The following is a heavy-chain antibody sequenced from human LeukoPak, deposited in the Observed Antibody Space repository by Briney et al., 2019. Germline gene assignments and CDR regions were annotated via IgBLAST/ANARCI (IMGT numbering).Heavy chain of an antibody. Sequence: GGSLRLSCAASGFTFNTYGMSWVRQAPGKGLEWDSGISGSGGSTYSADSVKGRFTISRDNSKNTLYLQMNSLRAEDTAVYYCAKDSVDIVVVPVSYYDYWGQGTLVTVSS. V-gene: IGHV3-23*01. J-gene: IGHJ4*02. CDR3: AKDSVDIVVVPVSYYDY. D-gene: IGHD2-2*01. CDR1: GFTFNTYG. CDR2: ISGSGGST.